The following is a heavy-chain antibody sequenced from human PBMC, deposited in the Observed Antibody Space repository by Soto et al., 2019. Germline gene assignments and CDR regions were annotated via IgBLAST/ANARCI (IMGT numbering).Heavy chain of an antibody. CDR3: VRAGITIFGVVDHGMDV. V-gene: IGHV1-2*04. CDR2: INPNSGGT. D-gene: IGHD3-3*01. CDR1: GYTFTGYY. J-gene: IGHJ6*02. Sequence: ASVKVSCKASGYTFTGYYMHWVRQAPGQGLEWMGWINPNSGGTNYAQKFQGWVTMTRATSISTAYMELSRLRSDDTAVNYCVRAGITIFGVVDHGMDVWGQGTTVTVSS.